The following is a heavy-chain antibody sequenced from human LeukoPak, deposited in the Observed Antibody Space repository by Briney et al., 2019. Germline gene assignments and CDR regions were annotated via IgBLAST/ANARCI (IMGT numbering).Heavy chain of an antibody. Sequence: PSETLSLTCTVSGGSISSYYWSWIRQPPGKGLEWIEYIYYSGSTNYNPSLKSRVTISVDTSKNQFSLKLSSVTAADTAVYYCARVTYTSSWQYYFDYWGQGTLVTVSS. V-gene: IGHV4-59*01. D-gene: IGHD6-13*01. CDR1: GGSISSYY. CDR3: ARVTYTSSWQYYFDY. CDR2: IYYSGST. J-gene: IGHJ4*02.